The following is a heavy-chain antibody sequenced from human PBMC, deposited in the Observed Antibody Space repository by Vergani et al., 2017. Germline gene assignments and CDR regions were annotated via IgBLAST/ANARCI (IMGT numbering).Heavy chain of an antibody. CDR3: AGYTAMDQTFDY. CDR1: GGSISSGSYY. Sequence: QVQLQESGPGLVKPSQTLSLTCTVSGGSISSGSYYWSWIRQPAGKGLEWIGRIYTSGSTNYNPSLKSRVTISVDTSKNQFSLKLSSVTAADTAVYYCAGYTAMDQTFDYWGQGTLVTVSS. V-gene: IGHV4-61*02. D-gene: IGHD5-18*01. J-gene: IGHJ4*02. CDR2: IYTSGST.